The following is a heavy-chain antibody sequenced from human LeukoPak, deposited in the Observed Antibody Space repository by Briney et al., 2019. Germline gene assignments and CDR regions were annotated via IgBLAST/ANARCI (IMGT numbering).Heavy chain of an antibody. CDR3: ARDLYSSSWYDY. CDR1: GFTFSSYG. J-gene: IGHJ4*02. V-gene: IGHV3-33*01. D-gene: IGHD6-13*01. CDR2: IWYDGSNK. Sequence: GRSLRLSCAASGFTFSSYGMHWVRQAPGKGLKWVAVIWYDGSNKYYADSVKGRFTISRDNSKNTLYLQMNSLRAEDTAVYYCARDLYSSSWYDYWGQGTLVTVSS.